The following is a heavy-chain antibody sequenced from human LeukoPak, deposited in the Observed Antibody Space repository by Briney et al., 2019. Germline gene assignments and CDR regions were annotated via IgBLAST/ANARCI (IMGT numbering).Heavy chain of an antibody. CDR3: ATGATMVRGVTPIPIYYYYYMDV. CDR1: GGTFSSYA. J-gene: IGHJ6*03. Sequence: SVKVSCKASGGTFSSYAISWVRQAPGQGLEWMGRIIPILGIANYAQKFQGRVTITADKSTSTAYMELSSLRSEDTAVYYCATGATMVRGVTPIPIYYYYYMDVWGKGTTVTVSS. D-gene: IGHD3-10*01. CDR2: IIPILGIA. V-gene: IGHV1-69*04.